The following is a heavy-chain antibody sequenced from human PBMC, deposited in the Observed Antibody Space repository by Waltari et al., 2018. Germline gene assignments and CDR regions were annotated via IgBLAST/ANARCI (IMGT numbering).Heavy chain of an antibody. Sequence: QVQLQESGPGLVKPSETLSLTCTVSGGSISSHYWSWLRQPPGKGLEWIGYIYYSGRTNYNPSLKSRVTISVDTSKNQFSLKLSSVTAADTAVYYCARQGGARRAGYYFDYWGQGTLVTVSS. CDR2: IYYSGRT. D-gene: IGHD1-26*01. J-gene: IGHJ4*02. CDR1: GGSISSHY. V-gene: IGHV4-59*11. CDR3: ARQGGARRAGYYFDY.